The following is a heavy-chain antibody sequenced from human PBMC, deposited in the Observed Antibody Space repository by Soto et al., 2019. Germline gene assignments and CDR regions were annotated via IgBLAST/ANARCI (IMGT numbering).Heavy chain of an antibody. D-gene: IGHD2-2*01. Sequence: QVQLVQSGAEVKKPGSSVKISCKASVGTFSSYAISWVRQAPGQGLEWMGGIIPIFGTTNYALKFQGRVSINADNSTSTADMELSSLRSDDTAVYYCARPSSSSLENSYYYAVDVWGQGTTVIVSS. V-gene: IGHV1-69*14. CDR1: VGTFSSYA. CDR3: ARPSSSSLENSYYYAVDV. CDR2: IIPIFGTT. J-gene: IGHJ6*02.